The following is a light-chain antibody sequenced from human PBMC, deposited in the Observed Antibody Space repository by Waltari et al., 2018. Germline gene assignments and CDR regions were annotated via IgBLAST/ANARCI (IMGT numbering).Light chain of an antibody. CDR1: SSHVGTYNL. CDR2: EVS. V-gene: IGLV2-23*02. J-gene: IGLJ3*02. Sequence: QSALTQPASVSGSPGQSITISCTGTSSHVGTYNLVSWYQQHPANAPKFMIYEVSKRPSGVSNRFSGSKSGNTASLTISGLQAEDEAAYYCCSYAGSSTWVFGGGTKLTVL. CDR3: CSYAGSSTWV.